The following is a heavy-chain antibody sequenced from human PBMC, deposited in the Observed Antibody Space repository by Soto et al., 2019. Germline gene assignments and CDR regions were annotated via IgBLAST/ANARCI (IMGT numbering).Heavy chain of an antibody. CDR3: ARGFGSPQSVLMVYAPFGDYYYGMDV. V-gene: IGHV4-34*01. J-gene: IGHJ6*02. CDR1: GGSFSGYY. CDR2: INHSGST. D-gene: IGHD2-8*01. Sequence: SETLSLTCAVSGGSFSGYYWSWIRQPPGKGLEWIGEINHSGSTNYNPSLKSRVTISVDTSKNQFSLKLSSVTAADTAVYYCARGFGSPQSVLMVYAPFGDYYYGMDVWGQGTTVTVSS.